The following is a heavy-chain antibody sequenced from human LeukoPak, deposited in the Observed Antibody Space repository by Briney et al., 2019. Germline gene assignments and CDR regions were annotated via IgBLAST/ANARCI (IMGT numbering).Heavy chain of an antibody. CDR2: IYCSGST. Sequence: SETLSLTCTVSGGSISSHYWSWIRQPPGKGLEWIGYIYCSGSTNYNPSLKSRVTISVDTSKNQFSLKLSSVTAADTAVYYCARDSEASYYYYYMDVWGKGTTVTVSS. V-gene: IGHV4-59*11. CDR3: ARDSEASYYYYYMDV. CDR1: GGSISSHY. J-gene: IGHJ6*03.